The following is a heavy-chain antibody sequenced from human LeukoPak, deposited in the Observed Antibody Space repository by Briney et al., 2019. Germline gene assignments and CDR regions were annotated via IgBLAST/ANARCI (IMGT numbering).Heavy chain of an antibody. Sequence: KPSETLSLTCTVSGGSSSSTSYYWGWIRQPPGKGLEWVAYLRSSGDTIYYADSVKGRFTISRDIAKNSLYLQMNSLRDEDTAVYYCARDPEALDYWGQGTLVTVSS. CDR2: LRSSGDTI. J-gene: IGHJ4*02. CDR3: ARDPEALDY. V-gene: IGHV3-11*04. CDR1: GGSSSSTSYY.